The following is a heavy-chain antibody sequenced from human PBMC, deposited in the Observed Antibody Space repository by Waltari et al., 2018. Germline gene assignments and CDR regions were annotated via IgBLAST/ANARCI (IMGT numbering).Heavy chain of an antibody. CDR3: ARADRGRDGRYATPDWGP. D-gene: IGHD3-16*01. CDR1: GASFSGYY. V-gene: IGHV4-34*01. J-gene: IGHJ5*02. Sequence: QVQLQQWGAGQLKPSETLSLTCAVYGASFSGYYWSWIRQPPGKGLEWIGEINHSGNTNYNPSLKNRLTISLDTAKNQFSLKMRSVTAADTAVYYCARADRGRDGRYATPDWGPWGQGTLVTVSS. CDR2: INHSGNT.